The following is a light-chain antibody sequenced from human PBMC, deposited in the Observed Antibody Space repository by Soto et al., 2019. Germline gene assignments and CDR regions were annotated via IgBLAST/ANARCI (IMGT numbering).Light chain of an antibody. Sequence: DIQMTQSPSSLSASVGDRVTITCRASQGIITYLNWYQQKPVIAPKLLIFAASTLQSGVPSRFSGSGYDKDFRLTISSLQHEDFVTDDCQQSYSITWTLGQGTKVDIK. J-gene: IGKJ1*01. CDR1: QGIITY. CDR3: QQSYSITWT. CDR2: AAS. V-gene: IGKV1-39*01.